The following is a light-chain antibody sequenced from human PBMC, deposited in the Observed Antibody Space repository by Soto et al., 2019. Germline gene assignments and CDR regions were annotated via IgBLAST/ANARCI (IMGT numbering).Light chain of an antibody. Sequence: QSVLTQPPSVSGTPGQRVSISCYGSIPNIGMNTVNWYQQRPGAAPTLLIYVDNQRPSGVPDRFSGSRSGASAFLAISGLRPEDEADYHCATWNDSLNGPYVIFGGGTQLTVL. CDR2: VDN. V-gene: IGLV1-44*01. CDR3: ATWNDSLNGPYVI. J-gene: IGLJ2*01. CDR1: IPNIGMNT.